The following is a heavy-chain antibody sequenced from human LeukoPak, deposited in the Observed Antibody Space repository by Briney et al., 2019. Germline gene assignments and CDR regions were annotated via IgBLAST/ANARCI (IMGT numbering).Heavy chain of an antibody. D-gene: IGHD3-22*01. CDR3: ARSLVDSSGYYYMNNYFDY. Sequence: SETLSLTCAVYGGSFRGYYWSWIRQPPGKGLEWIGEINHSGSTNYNPSLKSRVTISVDTSKNQFSLKLSSVTAADTAVYYCARSLVDSSGYYYMNNYFDYWGRGTLVTVSS. CDR2: INHSGST. J-gene: IGHJ4*02. CDR1: GGSFRGYY. V-gene: IGHV4-34*01.